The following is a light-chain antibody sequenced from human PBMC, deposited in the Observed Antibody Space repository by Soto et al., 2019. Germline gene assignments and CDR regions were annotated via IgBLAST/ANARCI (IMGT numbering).Light chain of an antibody. V-gene: IGKV3-15*01. CDR2: GAS. CDR3: QQYNNWPPIT. Sequence: EIVLTQSPGTLSLSPGERATLSCRASQSVSSSYLVWYQQKPGQAPRLLIYGASTRATGFPARFSGSGSETEFTLTISSLQSEDFAVYYCQQYNNWPPITFGQGTRLEIK. J-gene: IGKJ5*01. CDR1: QSVSSSY.